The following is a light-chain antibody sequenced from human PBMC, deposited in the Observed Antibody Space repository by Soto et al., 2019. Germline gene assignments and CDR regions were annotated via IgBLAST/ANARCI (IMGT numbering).Light chain of an antibody. Sequence: QSALTQPASVSGSPGQSITISCTGTSSDVGGYNYVSWYQQHPGKAPKLMIFEVNDRPSGVSNRFSGSKSGNTASLTISGLQAEDEADYYCNSYSSSSTPCVFGTGTKVTVL. CDR1: SSDVGGYNY. CDR2: EVN. CDR3: NSYSSSSTPCV. J-gene: IGLJ1*01. V-gene: IGLV2-14*01.